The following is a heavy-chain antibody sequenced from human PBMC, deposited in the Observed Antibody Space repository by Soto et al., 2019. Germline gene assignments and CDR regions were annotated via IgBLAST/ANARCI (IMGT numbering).Heavy chain of an antibody. CDR1: GFTFSDYY. V-gene: IGHV3-11*06. Sequence: GGSLRLSCDGSGFTFSDYYISWIRQAPGKGLEWISYSSNSGTFSRYADSVKGRFSISRDNTKNLLYLQMNSLRAEDTAVYYCARSGDNYNRLDYWGQGTPVTSP. CDR3: ARSGDNYNRLDY. J-gene: IGHJ4*02. CDR2: SSNSGTFS. D-gene: IGHD1-1*01.